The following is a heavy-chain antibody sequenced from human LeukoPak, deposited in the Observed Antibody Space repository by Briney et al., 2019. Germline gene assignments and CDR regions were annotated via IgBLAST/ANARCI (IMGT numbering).Heavy chain of an antibody. V-gene: IGHV1-2*02. D-gene: IGHD5-24*01. CDR1: GYTFTGYY. Sequence: ASVKVSCKASGYTFTGYYMHWVRQAPGQGLEWMGWINPNSGGTNYAQKFQSRVTMTRDTSISTAYMELSRLRSDDTAVYYCARVRRYEMATTIYYFDHWGQGTLVTVSS. CDR3: ARVRRYEMATTIYYFDH. J-gene: IGHJ4*02. CDR2: INPNSGGT.